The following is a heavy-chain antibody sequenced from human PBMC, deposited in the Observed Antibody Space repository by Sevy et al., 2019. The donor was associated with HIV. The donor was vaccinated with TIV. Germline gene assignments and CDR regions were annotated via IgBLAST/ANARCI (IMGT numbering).Heavy chain of an antibody. D-gene: IGHD5-18*01. Sequence: SETLYLTCAVYGGSFSGYYWSWIRQPPGKGLEWIGEINHSGSTNYNPSLKSRVTISVDTSKNQFSLKLSSVTAADTAVYYCARSRGGYSYGYWYYYYGMDVWGQGTTVTVSS. CDR2: INHSGST. CDR1: GGSFSGYY. CDR3: ARSRGGYSYGYWYYYYGMDV. J-gene: IGHJ6*02. V-gene: IGHV4-34*01.